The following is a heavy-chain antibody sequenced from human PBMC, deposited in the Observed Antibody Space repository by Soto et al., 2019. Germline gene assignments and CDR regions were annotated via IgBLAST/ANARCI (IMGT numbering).Heavy chain of an antibody. CDR3: ARVFGSWYPPLDY. V-gene: IGHV1-8*01. CDR2: MNPNSGNT. CDR1: GYTFTSYD. Sequence: GASVKVSCKASGYTFTSYDINWVRQVTGQGLEWMGWMNPNSGNTGYAQKFQGRVTMTRNTSISTAYMELSSLRSEDTAVYYCARVFGSWYPPLDYWGQGTLVTVSS. D-gene: IGHD6-13*01. J-gene: IGHJ4*02.